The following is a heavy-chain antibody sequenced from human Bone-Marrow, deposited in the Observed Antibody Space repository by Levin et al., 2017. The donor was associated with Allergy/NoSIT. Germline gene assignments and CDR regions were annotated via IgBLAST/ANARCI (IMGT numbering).Heavy chain of an antibody. V-gene: IGHV3-66*02. Sequence: GGSLRLSCAASGFTVSSNYVSWVRQAPGKGLEWVSVIYSDGRTYYADSVKGRFTISRDNSKNILYLQMNSLRAEDTAVYYCAKSGGWYGGGYFDYWGRGTLVTVSS. J-gene: IGHJ4*02. CDR1: GFTVSSNY. D-gene: IGHD6-19*01. CDR2: IYSDGRT. CDR3: AKSGGWYGGGYFDY.